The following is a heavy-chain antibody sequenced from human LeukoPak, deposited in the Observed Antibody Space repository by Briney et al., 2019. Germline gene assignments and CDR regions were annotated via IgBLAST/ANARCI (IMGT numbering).Heavy chain of an antibody. CDR2: IHYTGST. CDR3: ARLSPIAAAGAYTYHSLDI. CDR1: GGSISGYS. D-gene: IGHD6-13*01. Sequence: SETLSLTCTVSGGSISGYSWGWIRRPPGAGLEWIGHIHYTGSTDYSPSLKSRVTLSIDTSKNQFSLEVTSAPAADTAVYYCARLSPIAAAGAYTYHSLDIWSQGTTVTVSS. V-gene: IGHV4-59*08. J-gene: IGHJ6*02.